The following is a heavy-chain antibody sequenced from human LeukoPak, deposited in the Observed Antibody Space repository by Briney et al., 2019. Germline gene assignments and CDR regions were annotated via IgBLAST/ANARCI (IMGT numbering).Heavy chain of an antibody. CDR1: GFTLSRSW. Sequence: GGSLRLSCAASGFTLSRSWMAWVRQAPGKGLEWVANIKEDGSEKYYVDSVKGRFTISRDNAKNSLYLQMNSLRAEDTALYYCAKASLDSVTGPHDYWGQGTLVTVSS. D-gene: IGHD2-2*03. CDR2: IKEDGSEK. CDR3: AKASLDSVTGPHDY. J-gene: IGHJ4*02. V-gene: IGHV3-7*03.